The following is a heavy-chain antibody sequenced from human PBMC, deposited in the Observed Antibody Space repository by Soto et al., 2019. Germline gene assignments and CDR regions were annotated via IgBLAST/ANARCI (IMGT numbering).Heavy chain of an antibody. CDR3: ARPVVAGTPDY. CDR2: ISADGSSQ. CDR1: GFTFSRSP. D-gene: IGHD2-15*01. J-gene: IGHJ4*02. Sequence: QVQLVESGGGEVQPGTSLRLSCAASGFTFSRSPMDWVRQAPGKGLDWVGLISADGSSQHYADSVRGRFIISRDNFRSTVSLQMDRLRAEDTAVYYCARPVVAGTPDYWGQGTLVTVSS. V-gene: IGHV3-30-3*01.